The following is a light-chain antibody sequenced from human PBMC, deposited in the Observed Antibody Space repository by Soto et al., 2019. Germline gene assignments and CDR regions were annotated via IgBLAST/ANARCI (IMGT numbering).Light chain of an antibody. CDR1: QSVSSN. Sequence: EIVMTQPQPTMSVSPGERATLSCRASQSVSSNLAWYQQKPGQAPRLLIYGASTRATGIPARFSGSGSGTDFTLTISGLQPEDFATYYCQQSYSTPPWTLGQGTKVDIK. J-gene: IGKJ1*01. V-gene: IGKV3-15*01. CDR3: QQSYSTPPWT. CDR2: GAS.